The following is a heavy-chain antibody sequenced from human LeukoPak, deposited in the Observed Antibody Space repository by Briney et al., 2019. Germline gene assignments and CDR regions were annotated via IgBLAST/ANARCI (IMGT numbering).Heavy chain of an antibody. D-gene: IGHD6-25*01. V-gene: IGHV4-59*08. J-gene: IGHJ5*02. CDR1: GGSISSYY. CDR3: ARHPSGWFDP. Sequence: RPSETLSLTCTVSGGSISSYYWSWIRQPPGKGLEWIGDVYHSRSTDSNPSRKSRVTISVDTSKNQFSLKLSSVTAAVSALYYCARHPSGWFDPWGQGTLVSVSS. CDR2: VYHSRST.